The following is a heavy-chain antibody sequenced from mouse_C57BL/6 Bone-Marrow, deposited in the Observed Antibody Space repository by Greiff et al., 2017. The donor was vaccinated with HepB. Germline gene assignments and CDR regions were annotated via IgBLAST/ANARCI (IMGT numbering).Heavy chain of an antibody. CDR3: ARSKYYYGSSLYYVDY. D-gene: IGHD1-1*01. CDR2: IDPSDSYT. CDR1: GYTFTSYW. Sequence: QVQLQQPGAELVMPGASVKLSCKASGYTFTSYWMHWVKQRPGQGLEWIGEIDPSDSYTNYNQKFKGKSTLTVDKSSSTAYMPLSSLTSDDSAVYYCARSKYYYGSSLYYVDYWGQGTTLTVSS. J-gene: IGHJ2*01. V-gene: IGHV1-69*01.